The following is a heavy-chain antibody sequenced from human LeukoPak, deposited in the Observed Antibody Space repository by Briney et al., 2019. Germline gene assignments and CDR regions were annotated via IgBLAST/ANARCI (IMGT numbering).Heavy chain of an antibody. CDR2: ISWNSGSI. CDR1: GFTFDDYA. V-gene: IGHV3-9*01. CDR3: AKSGVGWYSGYFDY. D-gene: IGHD6-19*01. J-gene: IGHJ4*02. Sequence: GGSLRLSCAASGFTFDDYAMHWVRQAPGEGLEWVSGISWNSGSIGYADSVKGRFTISRDNAKNSLYLQMNSLRAEDTALYYCAKSGVGWYSGYFDYWGQGTLVTVSS.